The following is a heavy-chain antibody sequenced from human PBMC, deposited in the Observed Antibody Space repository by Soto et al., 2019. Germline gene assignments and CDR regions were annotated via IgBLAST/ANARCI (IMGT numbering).Heavy chain of an antibody. Sequence: EVQLVESGGGLVQPGGSLRLSCGASGFTFYTYWMNWVRQAPGMGLEWVANIKSDGSEKYYVDSVKGRFTISRDNTKNSMYLQMNSLRVEEPAMYHCMTDHGGWWGPGTLVTVSS. D-gene: IGHD6-19*01. CDR1: GFTFYTYW. CDR3: MTDHGGW. CDR2: IKSDGSEK. V-gene: IGHV3-7*01. J-gene: IGHJ4*02.